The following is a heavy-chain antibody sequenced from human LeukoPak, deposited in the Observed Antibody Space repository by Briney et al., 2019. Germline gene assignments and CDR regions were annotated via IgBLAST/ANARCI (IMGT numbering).Heavy chain of an antibody. D-gene: IGHD5-12*01. CDR2: ISYDASNK. Sequence: GGPLRLSCAASGFTFSAFATHWARQAPGKGLEWVAAISYDASNKYYAVSVRGRFTISRDNSRNTLFLQMNSLRADDTAVYYCARGTTDIVAEISDAFDIWGQGTVVTVSS. CDR3: ARGTTDIVAEISDAFDI. V-gene: IGHV3-30-3*01. CDR1: GFTFSAFA. J-gene: IGHJ3*02.